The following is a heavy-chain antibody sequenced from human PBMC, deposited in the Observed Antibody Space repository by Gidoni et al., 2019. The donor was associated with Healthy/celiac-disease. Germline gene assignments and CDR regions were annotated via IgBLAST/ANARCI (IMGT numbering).Heavy chain of an antibody. CDR3: ARAYYDSSGYYALGY. D-gene: IGHD3-22*01. CDR2: ISYDGSNK. CDR1: GFTFSSYA. Sequence: QVQLVESGGGVVQPGRSLRHSCAASGFTFSSYAMHWVRQAPGKGLEWVAVISYDGSNKYYADSVKGRFTISRDNSKNTLYLQMNSLRAEDTAVYYCARAYYDSSGYYALGYWGQGTLVTVSS. J-gene: IGHJ4*02. V-gene: IGHV3-30-3*01.